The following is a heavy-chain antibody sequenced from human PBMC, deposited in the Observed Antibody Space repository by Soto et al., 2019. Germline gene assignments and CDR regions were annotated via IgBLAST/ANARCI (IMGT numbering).Heavy chain of an antibody. V-gene: IGHV1-3*01. CDR1: GYTFTTYA. CDR3: GRSVVGATGEILYNAMDV. D-gene: IGHD1-26*01. Sequence: QVQLVQSGAEVKKPGASVKVSCKASGYTFTTYALHWVRQAPGQRPEWMGWINPASGHTKYSKKFQDRVTITRDTSASTVYRELSSLRSEYTAVYYCGRSVVGATGEILYNAMDVWGQGTTVTVSS. CDR2: INPASGHT. J-gene: IGHJ6*02.